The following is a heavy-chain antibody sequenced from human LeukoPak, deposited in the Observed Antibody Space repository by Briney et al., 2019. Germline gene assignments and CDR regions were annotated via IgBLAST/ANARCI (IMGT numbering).Heavy chain of an antibody. CDR1: GYTFTSYG. Sequence: ASVKVSCKASGYTFTSYGISWVRQAPGQGLEWMGIINPSGGSTSYAQKFQGRVTVTRDTSTSTVYMELSSLRSEDTAVYYCAREGSEDSSGYFFDYWGQGTLVTVSS. J-gene: IGHJ4*02. CDR2: INPSGGST. CDR3: AREGSEDSSGYFFDY. D-gene: IGHD3-22*01. V-gene: IGHV1-46*01.